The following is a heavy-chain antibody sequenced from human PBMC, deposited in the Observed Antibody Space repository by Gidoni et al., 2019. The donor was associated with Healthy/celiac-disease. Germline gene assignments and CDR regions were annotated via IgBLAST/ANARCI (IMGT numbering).Heavy chain of an antibody. Sequence: QVQLQESGPGLVKPSVTLSLTCAVSGGSIRSSNWWSWVRQPPGKGLEWIGEIYHSGSTNYNPSLKSRVTISVDKSKNQFSLKLSSVTAADTAVYYCAREIAAADPHYFDYWGQGTLVTVSS. CDR2: IYHSGST. J-gene: IGHJ4*02. CDR3: AREIAAADPHYFDY. V-gene: IGHV4-4*02. CDR1: GGSIRSSNW. D-gene: IGHD6-13*01.